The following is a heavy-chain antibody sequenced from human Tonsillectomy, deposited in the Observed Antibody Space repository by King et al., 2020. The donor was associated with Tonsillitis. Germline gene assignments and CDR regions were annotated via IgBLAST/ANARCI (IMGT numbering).Heavy chain of an antibody. D-gene: IGHD3-16*01. CDR2: ISYDGSNK. CDR3: AKAPTNALDDYGKPTPDY. Sequence: VQLVESGGGVVQPGRSLRLSCAASGFTFGSYGMHWVRQAPGKGLEWVAVISYDGSNKYYADSVKGRFTISRDNSKNTLYLQMNSLRAEDTAVYYCAKAPTNALDDYGKPTPDYWGQGTLVTVSS. CDR1: GFTFGSYG. J-gene: IGHJ4*02. V-gene: IGHV3-30*18.